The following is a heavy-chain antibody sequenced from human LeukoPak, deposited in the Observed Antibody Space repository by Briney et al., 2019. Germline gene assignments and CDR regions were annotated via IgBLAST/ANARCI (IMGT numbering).Heavy chain of an antibody. D-gene: IGHD3/OR15-3a*01. CDR2: IYYTGST. V-gene: IGHV4-59*01. CDR3: ARYEEFSTGYSASSPRHYFDH. CDR1: GGSINSYY. J-gene: IGHJ4*02. Sequence: PSETLSLTCTVSGGSINSYYWSWIRQPPGKGLECIGHIYYTGSTYYKPSLESRVTISVDTAKNQIPLKLSSVTAADTAVYYCARYEEFSTGYSASSPRHYFDHWGQGTLATVSS.